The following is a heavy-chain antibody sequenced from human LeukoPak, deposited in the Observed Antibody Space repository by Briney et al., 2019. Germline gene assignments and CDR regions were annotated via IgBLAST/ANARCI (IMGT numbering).Heavy chain of an antibody. CDR2: IKQDGSEK. CDR1: GFTFSSYW. V-gene: IGHV3-7*01. CDR3: ARDPRYDAFDI. D-gene: IGHD3-16*02. J-gene: IGHJ3*02. Sequence: GGSLRLSCAASGFTFSSYWMSWARQAPGKGLEWVANIKQDGSEKYYVDSVKGRFTISRDNAKNSLYLQMNSLRAEDTAVYYCARDPRYDAFDIWGQGTMVTVSS.